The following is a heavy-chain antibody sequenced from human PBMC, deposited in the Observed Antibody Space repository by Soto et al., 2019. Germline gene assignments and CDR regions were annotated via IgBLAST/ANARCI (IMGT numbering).Heavy chain of an antibody. J-gene: IGHJ4*02. CDR2: IIPIFGTA. CDR1: GGTFSSYA. V-gene: IGHV1-69*13. Sequence: SVKVSCKASGGTFSSYAISWVRQAPGQGLEWMGGIIPIFGTANYAQKFQGRVTITADESTSTAYMELSSLRSEDTAVYYCAREYYYDSSGYLDYWGQGTLVTVSS. CDR3: AREYYYDSSGYLDY. D-gene: IGHD3-22*01.